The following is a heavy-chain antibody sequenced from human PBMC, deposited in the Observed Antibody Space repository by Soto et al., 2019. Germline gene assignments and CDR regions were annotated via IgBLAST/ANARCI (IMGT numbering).Heavy chain of an antibody. V-gene: IGHV3-30*18. CDR3: AKESLNYYGSGGSFDH. CDR1: GFTFSRYG. D-gene: IGHD3-10*01. J-gene: IGHJ4*02. CDR2: ISYDGSNK. Sequence: SGGSLRLSCAASGFTFSRYGMHWVRQAPGKGLEWVAVISYDGSNKYYPDSVRGRFTISRDNSKNTLYLQMDSLRAEDTAVYYCAKESLNYYGSGGSFDHWGQGILVTAPQ.